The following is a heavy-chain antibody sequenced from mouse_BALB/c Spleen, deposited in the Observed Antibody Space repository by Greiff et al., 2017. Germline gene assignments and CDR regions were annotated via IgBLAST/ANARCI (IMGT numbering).Heavy chain of an antibody. V-gene: IGHV14-3*02. CDR3: AKGTATFAY. CDR1: GFNFNDSY. J-gene: IGHJ3*01. CDR2: IDPANGNT. Sequence: DVQLQESGAELVKPGASVKLSCTASGFNFNDSYMHWVKQRPEQGLEWIGRIDPANGNTKYDTKFQGKATITSDTSSNTAYLQLGSLTAEDTAVDYCAKGTATFAYWGQGTLVTVSA. D-gene: IGHD1-2*01.